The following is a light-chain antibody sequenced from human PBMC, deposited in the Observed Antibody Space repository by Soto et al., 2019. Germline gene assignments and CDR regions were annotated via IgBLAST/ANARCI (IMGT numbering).Light chain of an antibody. J-gene: IGKJ1*01. V-gene: IGKV3-15*01. CDR1: QSVSSN. CDR3: QQYNNWPPWT. CDR2: GAS. Sequence: EIVMTQSPATLSVSPGERATLSCRASQSVSSNLAWYQQKPGRAPRLHIYGASTRATGIPARFSGSGSGTEFTLTISSLQSEDFAVYYCQQYNNWPPWTFGQGTKVEIK.